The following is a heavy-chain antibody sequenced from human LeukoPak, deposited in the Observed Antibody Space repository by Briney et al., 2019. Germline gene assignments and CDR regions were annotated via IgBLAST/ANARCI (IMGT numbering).Heavy chain of an antibody. Sequence: PGGSLRLSCAASGFTFSSYWMSWVRQAPGKGLEWVGRTRNKANSYTTEYAASVKGGFTISRDDSKNSLYLQMNSLKTEDTAVYYCARVNTGDYYYYYMDVWGKGTTVTVSS. D-gene: IGHD1/OR15-1a*01. CDR3: ARVNTGDYYYYYMDV. J-gene: IGHJ6*03. V-gene: IGHV3-72*01. CDR2: TRNKANSYTT. CDR1: GFTFSSYW.